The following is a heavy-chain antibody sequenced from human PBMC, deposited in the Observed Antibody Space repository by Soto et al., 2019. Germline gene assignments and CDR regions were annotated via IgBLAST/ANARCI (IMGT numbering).Heavy chain of an antibody. D-gene: IGHD4-17*01. Sequence: ASVKVSCKASGYTFTSYDINWVRQATGQGLEWMGWVNPNSGNTGYAQKFQGRVTMTRNTSISTAYMELSSLRSEDTAVYYCARTRATLTTWDYYYYYMDVWGKGITVTVX. CDR1: GYTFTSYD. J-gene: IGHJ6*03. CDR2: VNPNSGNT. CDR3: ARTRATLTTWDYYYYYMDV. V-gene: IGHV1-8*01.